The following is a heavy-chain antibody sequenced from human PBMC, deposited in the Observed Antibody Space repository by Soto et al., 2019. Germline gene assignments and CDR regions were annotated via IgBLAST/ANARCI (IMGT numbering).Heavy chain of an antibody. CDR3: ARGWFGPDV. J-gene: IGHJ6*04. D-gene: IGHD3-10*01. V-gene: IGHV3-74*01. CDR2: IDNAGTDS. Sequence: EVQLVESGGGLVQPGGSLRLSCAASGFTLSGRSMHWVRKAPGKGLVWVSGIDNAGTDSTYADSVKGRFTSSRDNAKNMLYLQRNSLRVEDTAVYYCARGWFGPDVWGKGTTVTCSS. CDR1: GFTLSGRS.